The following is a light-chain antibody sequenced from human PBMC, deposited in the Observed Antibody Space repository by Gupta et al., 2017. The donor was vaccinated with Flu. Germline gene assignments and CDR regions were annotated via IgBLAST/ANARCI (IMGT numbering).Light chain of an antibody. J-gene: IGKJ4*01. CDR1: QSLLHSNGYNY. CDR2: LGA. V-gene: IGKV2-28*01. CDR3: MQALQTPLT. Sequence: ISCRSSQSLLHSNGYNYLEWYLQKQGQSPQLLIYLGANRASGVPDRFSGSGSGTDFTLKTSRVEAEDVGVYYCMQALQTPLTFGGGTKVEIK.